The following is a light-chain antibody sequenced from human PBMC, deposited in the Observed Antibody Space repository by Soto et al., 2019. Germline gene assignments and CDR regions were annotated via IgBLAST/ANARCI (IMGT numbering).Light chain of an antibody. CDR2: YAS. Sequence: EIMMTQSPATLSVSPGERATLSCRASQSVSNNLAWYQQKPGQAPRLLIYYASTRATGIPARFSGSGSGTEVPLTISSLQSEDFGLYYCQQYNNWPPITFGQGTRLEIK. V-gene: IGKV3-15*01. CDR1: QSVSNN. CDR3: QQYNNWPPIT. J-gene: IGKJ5*01.